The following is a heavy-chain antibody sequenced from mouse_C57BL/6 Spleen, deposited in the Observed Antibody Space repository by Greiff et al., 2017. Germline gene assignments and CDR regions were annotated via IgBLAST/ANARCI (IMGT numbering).Heavy chain of an antibody. Sequence: EVQGVESGGGLVKPGGSLKLSCAASGFTFSSYAMSWVRQTPEKRLEWVATISDGGSYTYYPDNVKGRFTISRDNAKNNLYLQMSHLKSEDTAMYYCAREAAQATYFDYWGQGTTLTVS. CDR2: ISDGGSYT. D-gene: IGHD3-2*02. CDR3: AREAAQATYFDY. CDR1: GFTFSSYA. J-gene: IGHJ2*01. V-gene: IGHV5-4*01.